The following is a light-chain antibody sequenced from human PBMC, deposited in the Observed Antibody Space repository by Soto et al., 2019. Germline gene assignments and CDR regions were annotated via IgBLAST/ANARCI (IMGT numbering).Light chain of an antibody. CDR3: CSYAGSSTWV. CDR2: EGS. Sequence: QSALTQPASVSGSPGQSITISCTGTSSDVGSYNLVSWYQQHPGKAPKLIIYEGSKGPSGVSNRFSGSKSGNTASLTISGLHAEDEADYYCCSYAGSSTWVFGGGTKLTVL. V-gene: IGLV2-23*01. CDR1: SSDVGSYNL. J-gene: IGLJ3*02.